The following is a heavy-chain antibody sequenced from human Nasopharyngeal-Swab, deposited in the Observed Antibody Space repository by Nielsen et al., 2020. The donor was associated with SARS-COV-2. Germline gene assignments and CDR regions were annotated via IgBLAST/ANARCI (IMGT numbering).Heavy chain of an antibody. CDR3: ARRRRYAVGWFDP. J-gene: IGHJ5*02. D-gene: IGHD5-12*01. CDR2: IYYSGST. CDR1: GGSISSGGYY. V-gene: IGHV4-31*03. Sequence: SETLSLTCTVSGGSISSGGYYWSWIRQHPGKGLEWIGYIYYSGSTYYNPSLKSRVTISVDTSKNQFSLKLSSVTAADTAVYYCARRRRYAVGWFDPWGQGTLVTVSS.